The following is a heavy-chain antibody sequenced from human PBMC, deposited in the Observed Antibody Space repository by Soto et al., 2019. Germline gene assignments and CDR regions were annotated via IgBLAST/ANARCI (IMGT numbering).Heavy chain of an antibody. Sequence: PGGSLRLSCAASGFTFSSYAMSWVRQAPGKGLEWVSYISSSSSTIYYADSVKGRFTISRDNAKNSLYLQMNSLRAEDTAVYYCASSGHPGTKGAFDIWGQGTMVTVSS. V-gene: IGHV3-48*01. CDR1: GFTFSSYA. D-gene: IGHD3-10*01. CDR2: ISSSSSTI. J-gene: IGHJ3*02. CDR3: ASSGHPGTKGAFDI.